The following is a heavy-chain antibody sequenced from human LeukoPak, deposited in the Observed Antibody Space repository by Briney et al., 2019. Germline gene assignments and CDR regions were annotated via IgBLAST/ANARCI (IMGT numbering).Heavy chain of an antibody. J-gene: IGHJ4*02. Sequence: SVKVSCKASGGTFSSYAISWVRQAPGQGLERMGRIIPIFGIANYAQKFQGRVTITADKSTSTAYMELSSLRSEDTAVYYCARDRGYDSSGYYYSPLDYWGQGTLVTVSS. V-gene: IGHV1-69*04. CDR2: IIPIFGIA. CDR1: GGTFSSYA. CDR3: ARDRGYDSSGYYYSPLDY. D-gene: IGHD3-22*01.